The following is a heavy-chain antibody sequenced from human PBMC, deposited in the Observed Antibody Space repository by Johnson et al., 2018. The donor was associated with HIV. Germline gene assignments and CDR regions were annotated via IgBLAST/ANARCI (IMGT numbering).Heavy chain of an antibody. D-gene: IGHD6-13*01. CDR2: IGTAGDT. Sequence: EVQLVESGGGLVQPGRSLRLSCAASGFTFDDHALHWVRQAPGKGLEWVSGIGTAGDTYYPGSVKGRFTISRENAKNSLHLQMNSLRPEDTALYYCARSPSWAAAGTNGAFDIWGQGTMVTVSS. J-gene: IGHJ3*02. CDR1: GFTFDDHA. V-gene: IGHV3-9*01. CDR3: ARSPSWAAAGTNGAFDI.